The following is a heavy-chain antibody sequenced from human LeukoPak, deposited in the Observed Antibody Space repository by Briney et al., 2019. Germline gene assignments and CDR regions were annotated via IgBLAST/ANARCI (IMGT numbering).Heavy chain of an antibody. D-gene: IGHD2-2*01. J-gene: IGHJ4*02. V-gene: IGHV4-34*01. CDR1: GGSFSGYY. CDR3: ARACSYRWGSTSCWHY. Sequence: SETLSLTCAVYGGSFSGYYWSWIRQPPGKGLEWIGEINHSGSTNYNPSLKSRVTISVDTSKNQFPLKLSSVTAADTAVYYCARACSYRWGSTSCWHYWGQGTLVTVSS. CDR2: INHSGST.